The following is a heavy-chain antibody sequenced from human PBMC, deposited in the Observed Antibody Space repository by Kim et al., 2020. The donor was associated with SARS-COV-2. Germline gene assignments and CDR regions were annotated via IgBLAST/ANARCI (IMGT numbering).Heavy chain of an antibody. CDR1: GYTFTGYY. CDR2: INPNSGGT. D-gene: IGHD7-27*01. CDR3: ARGRELGIPNLQRDYYYGMDV. V-gene: IGHV1-2*05. J-gene: IGHJ6*02. Sequence: ASVKVSCKASGYTFTGYYMHWVRQAPGQGLEWMGRINPNSGGTNYAQKFQGRVTMTRDTSISTAYMELSRLRSDDTVVYYCARGRELGIPNLQRDYYYGMDVWGQGTTVTVSS.